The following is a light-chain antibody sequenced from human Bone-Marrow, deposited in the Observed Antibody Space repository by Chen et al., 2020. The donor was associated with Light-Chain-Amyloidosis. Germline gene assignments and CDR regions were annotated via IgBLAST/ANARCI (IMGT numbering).Light chain of an antibody. CDR1: NIGSTS. CDR2: DDS. V-gene: IGLV3-21*02. Sequence: SYVLTQPSSVSVAPGQKATIDCGGNNIGSTSVHWYQQTPGQAPLLVVYDDSDRPSGIPERLSGSNSGNTATLTISRVKAGDEADYYCQVWDRSSDRPVFGGGTKLTVL. J-gene: IGLJ3*02. CDR3: QVWDRSSDRPV.